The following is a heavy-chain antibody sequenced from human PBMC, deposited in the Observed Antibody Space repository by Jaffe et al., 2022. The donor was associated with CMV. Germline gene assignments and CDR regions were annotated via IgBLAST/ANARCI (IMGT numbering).Heavy chain of an antibody. V-gene: IGHV3-7*01. J-gene: IGHJ4*02. D-gene: IGHD3-22*01. CDR3: SLYYYDSSGYYYFDY. CDR1: GFTFSSYW. CDR2: IKQDGSEK. Sequence: EVQLVESGGGLVQPGGSLRLSCAASGFTFSSYWMSWVRQAPGKGLEWVANIKQDGSEKYYVDSVKGRFTISRDNAKNSLYLQMNSLRAEDTAVYYCSLYYYDSSGYYYFDYWGQGTLVTVSS.